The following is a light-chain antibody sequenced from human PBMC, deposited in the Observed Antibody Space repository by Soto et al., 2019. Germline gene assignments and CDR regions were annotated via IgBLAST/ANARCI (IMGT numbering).Light chain of an antibody. V-gene: IGLV2-14*01. Sequence: QSVLTQPASVSGSPGQSITISCTGTSSDVGGYDYVSWYQQHPGKAPKLMIYEATNRPSGVSDRFSGSKAGNTASLTISGLQADDEAEYFCLSYKTDNTFVFGTGTKVTVL. J-gene: IGLJ1*01. CDR2: EAT. CDR1: SSDVGGYDY. CDR3: LSYKTDNTFV.